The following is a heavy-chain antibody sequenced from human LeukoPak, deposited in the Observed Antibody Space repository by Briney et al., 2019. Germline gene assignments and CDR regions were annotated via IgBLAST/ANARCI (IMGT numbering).Heavy chain of an antibody. CDR1: GFTFSSYS. CDR2: ISTSSSYI. V-gene: IGHV3-21*01. Sequence: PGGSLRLSCTASGFTFSSYSMNWVRQAPGKGLEWVSSISTSSSYIYYADSVKGRFTISRDNARNSLYLQMNTLRAEDTAVYSCARGADGVSSNSRGWFDPWGQGTLVTVSS. J-gene: IGHJ5*02. CDR3: ARGADGVSSNSRGWFDP. D-gene: IGHD2-15*01.